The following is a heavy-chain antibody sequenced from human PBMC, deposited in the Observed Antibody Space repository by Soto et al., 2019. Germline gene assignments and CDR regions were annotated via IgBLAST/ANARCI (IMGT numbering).Heavy chain of an antibody. V-gene: IGHV3-23*01. CDR2: IDGSGYGT. CDR3: TMVRGSLHDP. CDR1: GFTFSSYA. J-gene: IGHJ5*02. D-gene: IGHD3-10*01. Sequence: EVQLLESGGGLVQPGGSLRLSCAASGFTFSSYAMAWVRQDPGKGLEWVSTIDGSGYGTYYADSVRGRFTISRDNSKNMVYLQMHSLRAEDTAIYHATMVRGSLHDPWGQGTLVTVSS.